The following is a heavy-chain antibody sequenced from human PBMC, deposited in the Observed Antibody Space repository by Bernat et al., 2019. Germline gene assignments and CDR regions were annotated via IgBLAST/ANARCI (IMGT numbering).Heavy chain of an antibody. D-gene: IGHD4-17*01. Sequence: GESGGGVVQPGRSLRLSCAASGFTFSTYGMHWVRQAPGKGLEWVAVIWYDGSDKYYADSMKGRFTISRDNSKNTLYLQMNSLRAEDTAVYYCATVSHDDYARGGIDVWGQGTTVTVSS. CDR1: GFTFSTYG. CDR2: IWYDGSDK. J-gene: IGHJ6*02. V-gene: IGHV3-33*01. CDR3: ATVSHDDYARGGIDV.